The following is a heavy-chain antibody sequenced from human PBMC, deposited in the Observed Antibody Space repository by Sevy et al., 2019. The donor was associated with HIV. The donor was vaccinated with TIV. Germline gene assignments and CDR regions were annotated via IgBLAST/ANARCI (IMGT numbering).Heavy chain of an antibody. J-gene: IGHJ4*02. CDR2: IRSNAKNYAT. CDR3: TAAGYGFDY. V-gene: IGHV3-73*01. D-gene: IGHD5-18*01. Sequence: SGFLRLSCAASGFTFSGSDMHWVRQASGKGLEWVGRIRSNAKNYATAYAASVKGRFTIPRDDSKNTAYLQMNSLKTEDTAVYFCTAAGYGFDYWGQGTLVLVSS. CDR1: GFTFSGSD.